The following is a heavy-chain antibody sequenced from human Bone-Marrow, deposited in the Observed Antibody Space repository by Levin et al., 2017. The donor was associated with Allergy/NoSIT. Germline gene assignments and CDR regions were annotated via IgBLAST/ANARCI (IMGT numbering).Heavy chain of an antibody. D-gene: IGHD5-18*01. J-gene: IGHJ4*02. CDR1: GFTFSSYG. V-gene: IGHV3-30*18. CDR2: ISYDGSNK. Sequence: QSGGSLRLSCAASGFTFSSYGMHWVRQAPGKGLEWVAVISYDGSNKYYGDSVKGRLTISRDNSKNTLYLQMNSLRAEDTAVYYCAKDLAVDTAMVPDYWGQGTLVTVSS. CDR3: AKDLAVDTAMVPDY.